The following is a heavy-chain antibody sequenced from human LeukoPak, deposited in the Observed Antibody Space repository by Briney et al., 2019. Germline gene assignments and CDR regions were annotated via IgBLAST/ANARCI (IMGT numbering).Heavy chain of an antibody. V-gene: IGHV3-23*01. D-gene: IGHD3-10*01. CDR3: AKIGPYRMAQGVDFDY. CDR1: GFTFSSYA. CDR2: ISGSGGST. J-gene: IGHJ4*02. Sequence: GGSLRLSCAASGFTFSSYAMSWVRQAPGRGLEWVSAISGSGGSTYYADSVKGRFTISRDNSKNTLYLQMNSLRAEDTAVYYCAKIGPYRMAQGVDFDYWGQGTLVTVSS.